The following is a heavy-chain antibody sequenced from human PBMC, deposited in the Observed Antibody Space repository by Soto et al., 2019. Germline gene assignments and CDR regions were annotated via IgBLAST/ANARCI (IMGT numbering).Heavy chain of an antibody. J-gene: IGHJ5*02. D-gene: IGHD3-10*01. CDR3: ARDTSHLRGDSPGWFDP. CDR2: IYYSGST. V-gene: IGHV4-31*03. CDR1: GGSISSGGYY. Sequence: SETLSLTCTVSGGSISSGGYYWSWIRQHPGKGLEWIGYIYYSGSTYYNPSLKSRVTISVDTSKNQFSLKLSSVTAADTAVYYCARDTSHLRGDSPGWFDPWGQGTLVTVSS.